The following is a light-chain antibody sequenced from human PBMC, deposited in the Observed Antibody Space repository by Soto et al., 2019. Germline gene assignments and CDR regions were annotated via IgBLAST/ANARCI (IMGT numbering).Light chain of an antibody. CDR1: TSDIGRYNY. CDR2: EVS. V-gene: IGLV2-14*01. CDR3: SSYTTSNTLA. Sequence: QSALTQPASVSGSPGQSITISCTGTTSDIGRYNYVAWYQQHPGKAPKVMIYEVSNRPSWISNRFSGSKSGNTASMTISGLQAEDEAHYYCSSYTTSNTLAFGGGTKVTVL. J-gene: IGLJ2*01.